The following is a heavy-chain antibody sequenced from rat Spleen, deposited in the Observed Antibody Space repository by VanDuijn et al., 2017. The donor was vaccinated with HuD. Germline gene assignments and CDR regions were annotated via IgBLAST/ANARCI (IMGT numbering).Heavy chain of an antibody. V-gene: IGHV5-27*01. Sequence: EVQLVESGGGLVQPGRSLKLSCAASGFTFSNYYMAWVRQAPTKGLEWVAYISTGGGSTYYRDSVKGRFTISRDNAKSTLYLQMDSLRSEDTATYYCTTDPLSYYDGTYYYDWGQGVMVTVSS. D-gene: IGHD1-12*02. CDR2: ISTGGGST. J-gene: IGHJ2*01. CDR1: GFTFSNYY. CDR3: TTDPLSYYDGTYYYD.